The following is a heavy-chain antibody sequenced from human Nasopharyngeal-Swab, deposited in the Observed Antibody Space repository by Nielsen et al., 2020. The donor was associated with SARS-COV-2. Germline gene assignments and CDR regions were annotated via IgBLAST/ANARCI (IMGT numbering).Heavy chain of an antibody. V-gene: IGHV3-21*04. Sequence: GGSLRLSCAASGFTFSTYTMNWVRQAPGKGLEWVSSISGSSAYIWYADSVKGRFTVSRDNAKNSLYLQMNSLRAEDTAVYYCARDRHGDDSRNYYYGMDVWGQGTTVSVSS. D-gene: IGHD4-23*01. CDR1: GFTFSTYT. CDR3: ARDRHGDDSRNYYYGMDV. CDR2: ISGSSAYI. J-gene: IGHJ6*02.